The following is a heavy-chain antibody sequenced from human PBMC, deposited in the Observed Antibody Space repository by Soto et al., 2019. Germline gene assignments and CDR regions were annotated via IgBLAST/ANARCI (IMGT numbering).Heavy chain of an antibody. CDR1: GFTVSSNY. CDR3: AREARYSRSWEGNY. CDR2: IYSGGST. V-gene: IGHV3-53*02. D-gene: IGHD6-13*01. Sequence: EVQLVETGGGLIQPGGSLRLSCAASGFTVSSNYMSWVRQAPGKGLEWVSVIYSGGSTYYADSVKGRFTISRDNSKNTLYLQMNSLRAEDTAVYYCAREARYSRSWEGNYWGQGTLVTVSS. J-gene: IGHJ4*02.